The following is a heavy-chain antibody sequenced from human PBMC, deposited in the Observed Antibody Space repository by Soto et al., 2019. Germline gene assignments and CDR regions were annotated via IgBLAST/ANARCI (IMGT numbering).Heavy chain of an antibody. CDR1: GGSLSGYY. J-gene: IGHJ4*02. Sequence: EPLPLTCAVYGGSLSGYYWSWIRQPPGKGLEWIGEINHSGSTNYNPSLKSRVTISVDTSKNQFSLKMSSVTAADTAVYYWARGRYREWLVFDYWGQGTLVTVSS. CDR2: INHSGST. D-gene: IGHD6-19*01. CDR3: ARGRYREWLVFDY. V-gene: IGHV4-34*01.